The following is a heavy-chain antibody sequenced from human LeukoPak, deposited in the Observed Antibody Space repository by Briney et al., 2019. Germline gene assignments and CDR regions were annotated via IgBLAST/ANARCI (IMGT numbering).Heavy chain of an antibody. Sequence: PGGSLRLSCAASGFTFSSYAMSWVRQAPGKGLEWVSAISGSGGSTYYADSVKGRFTISRDNSKNTLYLQMNSLRAEDTAVYYCAREPSYNWNDVDYYYGMDVWGQGTTVTVSS. V-gene: IGHV3-23*01. CDR2: ISGSGGST. J-gene: IGHJ6*02. D-gene: IGHD1-20*01. CDR1: GFTFSSYA. CDR3: AREPSYNWNDVDYYYGMDV.